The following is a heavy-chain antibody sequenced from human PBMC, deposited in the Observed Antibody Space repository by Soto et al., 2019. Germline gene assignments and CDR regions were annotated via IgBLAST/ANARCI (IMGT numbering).Heavy chain of an antibody. CDR2: ISAYNGNT. J-gene: IGHJ4*02. Sequence: QVQLVQSGAEVKKPGASVKVSCKPSGYTFTSYGITWVRQAPGQGLEWMGWISAYNGNTNYAQKFQGRVTMTTDTATSTAYGELRSLGSDDTAVYYCAGGWFGEFVYQFDYWGQGTLVTVSS. CDR3: AGGWFGEFVYQFDY. CDR1: GYTFTSYG. V-gene: IGHV1-18*01. D-gene: IGHD3-10*01.